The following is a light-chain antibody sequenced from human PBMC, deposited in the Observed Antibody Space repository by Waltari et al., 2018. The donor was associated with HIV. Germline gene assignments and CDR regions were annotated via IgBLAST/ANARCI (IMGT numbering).Light chain of an antibody. Sequence: DIEMTQSPSSLSASVGGRVTITCQASQDIDNFLNWYQQKPGKAPKLLISDASNLEAGVPFRFSGSASGTNSTFNISGLQPEDIATYYCQQYNSFPLTFGGGTKGEIK. CDR1: QDIDNF. CDR2: DAS. V-gene: IGKV1-33*01. J-gene: IGKJ4*01. CDR3: QQYNSFPLT.